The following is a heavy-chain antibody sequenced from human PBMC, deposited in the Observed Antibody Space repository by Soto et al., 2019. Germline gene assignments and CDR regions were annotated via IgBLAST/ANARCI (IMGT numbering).Heavy chain of an antibody. Sequence: GGSLRLSCAASGFTFSSYAMSWVRQAPGKGLEWVSAISGSGGSTYYADSVKGRFTISRDNSKNTLYLQMNSLRAEDTAVYYCAKDQDPLRTVTPPGDWFDPWGQGTLVTVSS. CDR3: AKDQDPLRTVTPPGDWFDP. CDR2: ISGSGGST. CDR1: GFTFSSYA. D-gene: IGHD4-4*01. J-gene: IGHJ5*02. V-gene: IGHV3-23*01.